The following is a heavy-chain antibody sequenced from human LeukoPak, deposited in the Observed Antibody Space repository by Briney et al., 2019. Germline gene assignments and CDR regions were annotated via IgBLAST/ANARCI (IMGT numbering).Heavy chain of an antibody. Sequence: ASVKVSCKASGYTFTSYYMHWVRQAPGQGLEWMGIINPSGGSTSYAQKFQGRGNMTRDTSTSTVYMELRSLRSDDTAVYYCARGSHYDILTLDPWGQGTLVTVSS. CDR1: GYTFTSYY. V-gene: IGHV1-46*01. J-gene: IGHJ5*02. CDR3: ARGSHYDILTLDP. D-gene: IGHD3-9*01. CDR2: INPSGGST.